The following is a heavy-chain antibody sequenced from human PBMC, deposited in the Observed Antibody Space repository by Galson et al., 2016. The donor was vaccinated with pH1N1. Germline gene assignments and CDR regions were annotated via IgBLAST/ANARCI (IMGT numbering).Heavy chain of an antibody. V-gene: IGHV3-23*01. J-gene: IGHJ5*02. CDR2: ISSSGDDT. CDR1: GFSFGTHG. Sequence: SLRLSCAASGFSFGTHGMSWVRQAPGKGLDWVSGISSSGDDTFYAHTVRGRFTISRDNSKNTLYLQMNYLTDVDTAIYYCAKGGAIGPTHNDGEVSSWGQGALVTVSS. CDR3: AKGGAIGPTHNDGEVSS. D-gene: IGHD2-21*01.